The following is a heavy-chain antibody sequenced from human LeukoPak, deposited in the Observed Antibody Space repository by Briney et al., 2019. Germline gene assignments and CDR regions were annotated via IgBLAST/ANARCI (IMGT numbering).Heavy chain of an antibody. D-gene: IGHD2-8*01. CDR3: ARDGLRMVYAILFDY. J-gene: IGHJ4*02. CDR1: GFTFSSYA. Sequence: GGSLRLSCAASGFTFSSYAMSWVRQAPGKGLEWVANINQDGSEKYFVDSVKGRFTISRDNAKNSLYLQMNSLRAEDTAVYYCARDGLRMVYAILFDYWGQGTLVTVSS. V-gene: IGHV3-7*01. CDR2: INQDGSEK.